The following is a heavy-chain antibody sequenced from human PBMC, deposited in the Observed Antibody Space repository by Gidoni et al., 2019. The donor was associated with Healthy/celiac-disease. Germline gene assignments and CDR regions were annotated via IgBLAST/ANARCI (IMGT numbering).Heavy chain of an antibody. CDR1: GFTFSSYG. CDR2: IWYDGSNK. V-gene: IGHV3-33*01. J-gene: IGHJ4*02. D-gene: IGHD5-12*01. CDR3: ARAAYSGYSGFDY. Sequence: QVQLVESGGGVVQPGRSLRLSCAASGFTFSSYGMHWVRQAPGKGLEWVAVIWYDGSNKYYADSVKGRFTISRDNSKNTLYLQMNSLRAEDTAVYYCARAAYSGYSGFDYWGQGTLVTVSS.